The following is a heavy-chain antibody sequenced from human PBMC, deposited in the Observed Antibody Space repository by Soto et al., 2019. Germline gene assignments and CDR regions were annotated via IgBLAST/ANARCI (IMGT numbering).Heavy chain of an antibody. Sequence: QVQLVQSGAEVKKPGSSVKVSCKASGGTFSSYAINWVRQAPGQGLEWMGGIIPIFGTANYAQKFQGRVTITADESTSTAYMELSSLRSEDTAVYYCARPLSTGTTISNFYYYGMDVWGQGTTVTVSS. J-gene: IGHJ6*02. CDR1: GGTFSSYA. V-gene: IGHV1-69*01. CDR2: IIPIFGTA. CDR3: ARPLSTGTTISNFYYYGMDV. D-gene: IGHD4-17*01.